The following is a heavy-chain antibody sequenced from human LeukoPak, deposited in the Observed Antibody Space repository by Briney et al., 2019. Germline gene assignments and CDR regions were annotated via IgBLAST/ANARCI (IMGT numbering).Heavy chain of an antibody. CDR3: ARAVLLWFGEASPDY. CDR1: GYTFTSYG. CDR2: ISAYNGNT. D-gene: IGHD3-10*01. V-gene: IGHV1-18*01. Sequence: VASVKVSCKASGYTFTSYGISWVRQAPGQGLEWMGWISAYNGNTNYAQKLQGRVTMTTDTSTSTAYMELRSLRSDDTAVYYCARAVLLWFGEASPDYWGQGTLVTVSS. J-gene: IGHJ4*02.